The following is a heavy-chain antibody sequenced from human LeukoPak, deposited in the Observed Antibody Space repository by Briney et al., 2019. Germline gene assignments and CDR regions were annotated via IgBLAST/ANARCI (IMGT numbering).Heavy chain of an antibody. V-gene: IGHV4-59*01. CDR2: IYYSGST. Sequence: PSETLSLTCTVSGGCISSYYWSWIRQPPGKGLEWIGYIYYSGSTNYNPSLKSRVTISVDTSKNQFSLKLSSVTAADTAVYYCASMETGWWGQGTLVTVSS. CDR3: ASMETGW. J-gene: IGHJ4*02. CDR1: GGCISSYY. D-gene: IGHD6-19*01.